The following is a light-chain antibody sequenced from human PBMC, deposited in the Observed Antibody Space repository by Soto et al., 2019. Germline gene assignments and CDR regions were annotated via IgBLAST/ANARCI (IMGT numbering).Light chain of an antibody. Sequence: DIQRTQSPSTLSASVGDTVTVTCRASQSVSRWLAWYQQKPGEAPKLLIYDASALPRGVPSRFSGSGSGTKITLGIASLQPDDYAAYYLQQYDYSRTFGQATKVDIK. V-gene: IGKV1-5*01. CDR3: QQYDYSRT. CDR1: QSVSRW. CDR2: DAS. J-gene: IGKJ1*01.